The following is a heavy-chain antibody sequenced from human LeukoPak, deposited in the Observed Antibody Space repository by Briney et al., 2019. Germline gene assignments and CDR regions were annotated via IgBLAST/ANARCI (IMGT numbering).Heavy chain of an antibody. Sequence: ASVKVSCTVSGYTLTELSMHWVRQAPGKGLEWMGGFDPEDGETIYAQKFQGRVTMTEDTSTDTAYMELSSLRSEDTAVYYCATLYLIGPFTDYWGQGTLVTVSS. J-gene: IGHJ4*02. CDR3: ATLYLIGPFTDY. CDR2: FDPEDGET. V-gene: IGHV1-24*01. CDR1: GYTLTELS. D-gene: IGHD3-16*01.